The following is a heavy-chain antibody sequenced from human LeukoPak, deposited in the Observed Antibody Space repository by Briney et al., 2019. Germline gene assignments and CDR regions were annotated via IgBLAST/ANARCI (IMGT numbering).Heavy chain of an antibody. CDR3: ARLPSGSVIAAAGTNYFDY. Sequence: SETLSLTCTVSGGSISSSSYYCGWIRQPPGKGLGWIGSIYYSGSTYYNPSLKSRVTISVGTSKNQCSLKLSSVTAADTAVYYCARLPSGSVIAAAGTNYFDYWGQGTLVTVSS. V-gene: IGHV4-39*01. D-gene: IGHD6-13*01. CDR2: IYYSGST. J-gene: IGHJ4*02. CDR1: GGSISSSSYY.